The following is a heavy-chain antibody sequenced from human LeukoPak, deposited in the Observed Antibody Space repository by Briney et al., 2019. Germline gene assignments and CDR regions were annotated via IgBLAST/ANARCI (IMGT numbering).Heavy chain of an antibody. V-gene: IGHV4-61*02. CDR1: GGSISSGSYY. CDR2: IYTSGST. J-gene: IGHJ4*02. Sequence: PSETLSLTCTVSGGSISSGSYYWTWIRQPAGKGLEWIGRIYTSGSTEYNPSPKSRVTISIDTSKNQFSLKLSFVTAADTAVYFCATLLSSSYYFDYWGQGTLVTVSS. D-gene: IGHD3-10*02. CDR3: ATLLSSSYYFDY.